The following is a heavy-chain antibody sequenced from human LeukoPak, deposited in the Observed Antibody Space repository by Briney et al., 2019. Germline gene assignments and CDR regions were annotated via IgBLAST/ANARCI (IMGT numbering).Heavy chain of an antibody. Sequence: PSETLSLTCAVYGGSSSGYYWSWIRQPPGKGLEWIGEINHSGSTNYNPSLKSRVTISVDTSKNQFSLKLSSVTAADTAVYYCARGQSPYGDYYYYYYMDVWGKGTTVTVSS. CDR3: ARGQSPYGDYYYYYYMDV. CDR2: INHSGST. J-gene: IGHJ6*03. V-gene: IGHV4-34*01. D-gene: IGHD4-17*01. CDR1: GGSSSGYY.